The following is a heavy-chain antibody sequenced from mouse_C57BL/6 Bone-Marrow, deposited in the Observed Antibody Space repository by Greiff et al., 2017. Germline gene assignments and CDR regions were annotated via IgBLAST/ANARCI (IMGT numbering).Heavy chain of an antibody. J-gene: IGHJ1*03. CDR1: GFNIKDDY. Sequence: EVQLQQSGAELERPGASVKLSCTASGFNIKDDYMHWVKQRPEQGLEWIGWIDPENGDTEYASKFQGKATITADTSSNTAYLQLSSLTSEDTAVYYCTTDYDGYFDVWGTGTTVTVSS. CDR2: IDPENGDT. D-gene: IGHD2-3*01. CDR3: TTDYDGYFDV. V-gene: IGHV14-4*01.